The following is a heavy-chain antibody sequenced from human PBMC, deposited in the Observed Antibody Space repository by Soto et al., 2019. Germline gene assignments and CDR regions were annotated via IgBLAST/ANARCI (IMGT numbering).Heavy chain of an antibody. CDR1: GGSISSGGYY. V-gene: IGHV4-31*03. CDR3: ARVETTVTPFDY. J-gene: IGHJ4*02. D-gene: IGHD4-17*01. Sequence: QVQLQESGPGLVKPSQTLSLTCTVSGGSISSGGYYWSWIRQHPGKGLEWIGYIFYSGSTYYNPSHKSRVTFSLDTSKDQFCLEPGSVTAADRAVYCCARVETTVTPFDYRGQGTLVTVSS. CDR2: IFYSGST.